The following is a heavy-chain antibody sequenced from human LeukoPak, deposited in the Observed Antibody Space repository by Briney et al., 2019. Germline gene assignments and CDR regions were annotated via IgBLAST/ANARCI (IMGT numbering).Heavy chain of an antibody. Sequence: GGPLRLSCAASGFTFSSYSMNWVRQAPGKGLEWVSSISSSSSYIYYADSVKGRFTISRDNAKNSLYLQMNSLRAEDTAVYYCARGGSYSSSWYGGWGQGTLVTVSS. CDR2: ISSSSSYI. CDR1: GFTFSSYS. V-gene: IGHV3-21*01. D-gene: IGHD6-13*01. CDR3: ARGGSYSSSWYGG. J-gene: IGHJ4*02.